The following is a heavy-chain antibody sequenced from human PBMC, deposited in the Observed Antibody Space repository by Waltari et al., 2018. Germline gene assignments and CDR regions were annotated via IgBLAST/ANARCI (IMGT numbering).Heavy chain of an antibody. CDR1: GGSISSSSYY. Sequence: QLQLQESGPGLVKPSETLSFTCTVSGGSISSSSYYWGWIRLPPGKGLEWIGSIYYSGSTYYNPSLKSRVTISVDTSKNQFSLKLSSVTAADTAVYYCATKRESSASGFDYWGQGTLVTVSS. CDR3: ATKRESSASGFDY. CDR2: IYYSGST. D-gene: IGHD6-19*01. V-gene: IGHV4-39*01. J-gene: IGHJ4*02.